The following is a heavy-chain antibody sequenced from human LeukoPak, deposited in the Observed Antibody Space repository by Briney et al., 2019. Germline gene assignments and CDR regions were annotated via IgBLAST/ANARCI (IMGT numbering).Heavy chain of an antibody. CDR2: INHSGST. CDR3: ARARRGSSWYGGVHWFDP. J-gene: IGHJ5*02. CDR1: GGSFSGYY. D-gene: IGHD6-13*01. V-gene: IGHV4-34*01. Sequence: SETLSLTCAVYGGSFSGYYWSWIRQPPGKGLEWIGEINHSGSTNYNPSLKSRVTISVDTSNNQFSLKLSSVTAADTAVYYCARARRGSSWYGGVHWFDPWGQGTLVTVSS.